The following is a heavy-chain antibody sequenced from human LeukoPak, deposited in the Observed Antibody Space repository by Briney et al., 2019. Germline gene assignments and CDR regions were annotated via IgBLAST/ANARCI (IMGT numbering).Heavy chain of an antibody. CDR3: ARGPVGYYGSGSYYAQFDP. V-gene: IGHV4-34*01. D-gene: IGHD3-10*01. CDR2: INHSGST. J-gene: IGHJ5*02. Sequence: SETLSLTCAVYGGSFSGYYWSWIRQPPGKGLEWIGEINHSGSTNHNPSLKSRVTISVDTSKNQFSLKLSSVTAADAAVYYCARGPVGYYGSGSYYAQFDPWGQGTLVTVSS. CDR1: GGSFSGYY.